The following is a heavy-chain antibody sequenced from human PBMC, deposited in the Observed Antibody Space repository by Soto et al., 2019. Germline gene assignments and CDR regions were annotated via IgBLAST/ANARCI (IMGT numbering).Heavy chain of an antibody. J-gene: IGHJ4*02. D-gene: IGHD2-8*02. CDR2: INHSGST. CDR3: ARDKITGLFDY. V-gene: IGHV4-34*01. Sequence: QVQLQQWGAGLLKPSETLSLTCAVYGGSFSGYYWTWIRQPPGTGLEWIGEINHSGSTNYNPSLKSRVTISVDTSKNQFPLTLTSVTAAHTAVYYCARDKITGLFDYWGQGTLVTVSS. CDR1: GGSFSGYY.